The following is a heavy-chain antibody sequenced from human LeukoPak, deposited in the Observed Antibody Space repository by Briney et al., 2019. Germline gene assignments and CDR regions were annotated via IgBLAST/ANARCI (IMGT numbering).Heavy chain of an antibody. Sequence: SETLFLTCDVSIASISMGSWWSWVRQPPGKGLEWIGEFSHSGITNFNPSLKSRVTISVDKSRNQFSLNLISVTAADTVVYFCARNGGHNQEHWGQGTLVTVSS. CDR1: IASISMGSW. D-gene: IGHD1-1*01. CDR3: ARNGGHNQEH. CDR2: FSHSGIT. V-gene: IGHV4-4*02. J-gene: IGHJ4*02.